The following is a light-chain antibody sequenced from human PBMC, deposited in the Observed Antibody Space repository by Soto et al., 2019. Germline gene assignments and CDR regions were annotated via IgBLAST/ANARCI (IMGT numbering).Light chain of an antibody. J-gene: IGKJ1*01. V-gene: IGKV2-28*01. CDR1: QSLLHSNGYNY. CDR3: QYGRSGT. Sequence: DIVMTQSPLSLPVTPGEPASISCRSSQSLLHSNGYNYLDWYLQKPGQSPQLLIYLGSNRASGVPDRFSGSGSGTDFTLKISRVEAEDVGVYCQQYGRSGTFGQGTKVDI. CDR2: LGS.